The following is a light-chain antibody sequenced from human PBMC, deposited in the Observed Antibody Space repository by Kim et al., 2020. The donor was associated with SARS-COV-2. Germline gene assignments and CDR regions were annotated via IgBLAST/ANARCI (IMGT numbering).Light chain of an antibody. J-gene: IGLJ1*01. CDR2: EVN. V-gene: IGLV2-8*01. CDR1: GNEHVVYNY. Sequence: QSATTASSAAGNEHVVYNYDSWCQQHPGKAPKLLIYEVNKRPPGVPDRFSGSTSGNTASLTVSGLQAEDEADYYCSSYGGSDNPYFFGTGTKVTVL. CDR3: SSYGGSDNPYF.